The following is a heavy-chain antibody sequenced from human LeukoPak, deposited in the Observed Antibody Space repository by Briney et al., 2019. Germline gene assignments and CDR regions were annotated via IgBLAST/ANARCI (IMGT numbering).Heavy chain of an antibody. D-gene: IGHD3-9*01. J-gene: IGHJ4*02. CDR1: GFTFSTYW. Sequence: GGSLRLSCAASGFTFSTYWMSWVRQAPGKGLEWVANIKEDGSEKYYVDSVKGRFTISRDNAKSSLYLQMNSLRAEDTAVYYCARRGGILNGYYDYWSQGTLVTVSS. CDR3: ARRGGILNGYYDY. V-gene: IGHV3-7*03. CDR2: IKEDGSEK.